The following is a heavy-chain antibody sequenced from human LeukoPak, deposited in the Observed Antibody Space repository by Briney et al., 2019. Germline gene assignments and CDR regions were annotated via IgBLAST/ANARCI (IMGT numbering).Heavy chain of an antibody. CDR2: INPSGGST. J-gene: IGHJ6*03. D-gene: IGHD1-14*01. V-gene: IGHV1-46*01. CDR1: GYTFTSYY. Sequence: GASVKVSCKASGYTFTSYYMHWVRQAPGQGLEWMGIINPSGGSTSYAQKFQGRVTMTRDMSTSTVYMELSSLRSENTAVYYCARLDRNYYYMDVWGKGTTVTVSS. CDR3: ARLDRNYYYMDV.